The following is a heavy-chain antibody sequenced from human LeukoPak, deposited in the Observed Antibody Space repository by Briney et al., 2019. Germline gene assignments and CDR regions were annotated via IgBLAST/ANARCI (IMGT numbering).Heavy chain of an antibody. CDR2: IYTSGST. Sequence: PSETLSLTCAVYGGSFSGYYWSWIRQPAGKGLEWIGRIYTSGSTNYNPSLKSRVTMSVDTSKNQFSLKLSSVTAADTAVYYCARDDSSSQDYWGQGTLVTVSS. D-gene: IGHD6-13*01. CDR3: ARDDSSSQDY. J-gene: IGHJ4*02. CDR1: GGSFSGYY. V-gene: IGHV4-4*07.